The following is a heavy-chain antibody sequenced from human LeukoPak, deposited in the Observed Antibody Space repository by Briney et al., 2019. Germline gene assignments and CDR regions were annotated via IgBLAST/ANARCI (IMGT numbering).Heavy chain of an antibody. D-gene: IGHD3-10*01. CDR3: ARDPTYYYGSGSYKHYYYMDV. V-gene: IGHV1-2*02. CDR1: GYTFTGYY. CDR2: INPNSGGT. Sequence: ASVKVSCKASGYTFTGYYMHWVRQAPGQGLEWMGWINPNSGGTNYAQKFQGRVTMTRDTSISTAYMELSRLRSDDTAVYYCARDPTYYYGSGSYKHYYYMDVWGKGTTVTISS. J-gene: IGHJ6*03.